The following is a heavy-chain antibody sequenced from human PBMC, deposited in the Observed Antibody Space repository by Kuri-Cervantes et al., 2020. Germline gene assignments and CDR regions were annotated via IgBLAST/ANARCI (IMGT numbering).Heavy chain of an antibody. CDR3: ANRRDAFDI. CDR2: IGTAGDT. Sequence: GESLKISCAASGFTFSSYDMHWVRQATGKGLEWVSAIGTAGDTYYPGSVKGRFTISRENAKNSLYLQMNSLRAGDTAVYYCANRRDAFDIWGQGTMVTVSS. V-gene: IGHV3-13*01. J-gene: IGHJ3*02. CDR1: GFTFSSYD.